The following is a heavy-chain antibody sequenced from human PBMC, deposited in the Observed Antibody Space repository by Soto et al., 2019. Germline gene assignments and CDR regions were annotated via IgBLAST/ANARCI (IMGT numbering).Heavy chain of an antibody. CDR2: ISTSGHV. Sequence: PSETLSLTCSVSGGSLSKYYWSWIRQPAGKGLEWIGRISTSGHVVSKVSLRSRLTMSVDMSNNHFSLKLTSVTAADTAVDYCARDNNDFWSLYPLAFDYWGQGALVTVSS. D-gene: IGHD3-3*01. CDR3: ARDNNDFWSLYPLAFDY. CDR1: GGSLSKYY. J-gene: IGHJ4*02. V-gene: IGHV4-4*07.